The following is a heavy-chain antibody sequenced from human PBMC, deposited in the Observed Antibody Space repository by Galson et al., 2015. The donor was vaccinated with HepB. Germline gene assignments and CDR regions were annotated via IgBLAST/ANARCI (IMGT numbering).Heavy chain of an antibody. D-gene: IGHD1-1*01. J-gene: IGHJ4*02. CDR3: ARDRGATGSLYRSKLEPMGY. CDR2: ISAYNGNT. Sequence: SVKVSCKASGYTFTSYGISWVRQAPGQGLEWMGWISAYNGNTNYAQKLQGRVTMTTDTSTSTAYMELRSLRSDDTAVYYCARDRGATGSLYRSKLEPMGYWGQGTLVTVSS. CDR1: GYTFTSYG. V-gene: IGHV1-18*01.